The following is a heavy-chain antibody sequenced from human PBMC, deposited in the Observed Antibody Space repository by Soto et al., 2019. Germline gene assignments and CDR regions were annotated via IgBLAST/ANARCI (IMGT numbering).Heavy chain of an antibody. J-gene: IGHJ4*02. CDR3: ARLIGGGSSWYFDY. CDR2: ISSSGGTI. V-gene: IGHV3-11*01. D-gene: IGHD6-13*01. Sequence: GGSLRLSCAASRFTFSDYYMSWIRQAPGKGLEWVAYISSSGGTIYYADSVKGRFTISRDNAKYSLYLQMNSLRAEDTAVYYCARLIGGGSSWYFDYWGQGTLVTVSS. CDR1: RFTFSDYY.